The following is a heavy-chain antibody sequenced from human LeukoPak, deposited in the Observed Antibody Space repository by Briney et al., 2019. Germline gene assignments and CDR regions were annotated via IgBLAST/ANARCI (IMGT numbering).Heavy chain of an antibody. CDR3: STGGGTYSLGA. J-gene: IGHJ5*02. Sequence: PGGSLRLSCAASGFTVTNARMTWVRQTPGKGLEWVGHIQRKSDGETTDYAAPVKDRFTISRDDSKNTLYLQMNSLKTEDTAVYYCSTGGGTYSLGAWGQGTLVILSS. CDR1: GFTVTNAR. CDR2: IQRKSDGETT. V-gene: IGHV3-15*01. D-gene: IGHD1-26*01.